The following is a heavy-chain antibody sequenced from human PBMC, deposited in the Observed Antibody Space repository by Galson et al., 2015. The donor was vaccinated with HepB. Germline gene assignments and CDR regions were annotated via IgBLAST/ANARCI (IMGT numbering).Heavy chain of an antibody. Sequence: SVKVSCKASGYTFTNYGLSWVRQAPGQGLEWMGWISGYNGNTKYAQILQGRVTMTTDISTSTAYMELRGLGSDDTATYYCARDIFLVLVAGKFGTDYYYYGMDVWGQGTTVTVSS. J-gene: IGHJ6*02. V-gene: IGHV1-18*04. CDR1: GYTFTNYG. D-gene: IGHD3/OR15-3a*01. CDR3: ARDIFLVLVAGKFGTDYYYYGMDV. CDR2: ISGYNGNT.